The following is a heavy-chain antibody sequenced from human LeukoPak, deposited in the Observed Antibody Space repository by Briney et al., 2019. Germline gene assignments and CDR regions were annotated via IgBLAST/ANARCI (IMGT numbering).Heavy chain of an antibody. CDR3: ARGLRYSSSWYIGYYYMDV. D-gene: IGHD6-13*01. CDR2: INHSGST. Sequence: SETLSLTCAVYGGSFSGYYWSWIRQPPGKVLEWIGEINHSGSTNYNPSLKSRVTISVDTSKNQFSLKLSSVTAADTAVYYCARGLRYSSSWYIGYYYMDVWGKGTTVTVSS. V-gene: IGHV4-34*01. CDR1: GGSFSGYY. J-gene: IGHJ6*03.